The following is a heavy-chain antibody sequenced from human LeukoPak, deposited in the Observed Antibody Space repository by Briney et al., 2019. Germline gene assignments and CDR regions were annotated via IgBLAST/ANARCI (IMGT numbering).Heavy chain of an antibody. CDR3: ARASVAAFDY. CDR2: ISWNSGSI. CDR1: GFTFDDYA. D-gene: IGHD6-25*01. Sequence: SLRLSCAASGFTFDDYAMHWVRQAPGKGLEWVSGISWNSGSIGYADSVKGRFTISRDNAKNSLYLQMNSLRAEDTAVYYCARASVAAFDYWGQGTLVTVSS. V-gene: IGHV3-9*01. J-gene: IGHJ4*02.